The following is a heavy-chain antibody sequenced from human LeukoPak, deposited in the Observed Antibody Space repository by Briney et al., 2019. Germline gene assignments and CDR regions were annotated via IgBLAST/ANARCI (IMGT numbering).Heavy chain of an antibody. CDR1: GFSFSTYV. Sequence: GGSLRLSCAASGFSFSTYVMTWVRRAPGKGLEWVSSISGSGGSTFYADYVKGRFTISRDNSKNTLFLQMSSLRAEDTAVYYCARVSLGNNYGSGSYVYWGQGGLVSVPS. CDR3: ARVSLGNNYGSGSYVY. D-gene: IGHD3-10*01. CDR2: ISGSGGST. V-gene: IGHV3-23*01. J-gene: IGHJ4*02.